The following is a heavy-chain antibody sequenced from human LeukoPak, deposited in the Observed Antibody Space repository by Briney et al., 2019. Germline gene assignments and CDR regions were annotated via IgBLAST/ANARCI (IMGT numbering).Heavy chain of an antibody. CDR3: AKDVVGHQWVENY. V-gene: IGHV3-30*02. D-gene: IGHD6-19*01. Sequence: GGSLRLSCAASGFTFSNYGMHWVRQAPGKGLEWVAFIHYDGPEKYYGDSVRGRFTISRDNSKNTVYLQMNSLRVEGTAVYYCAKDVVGHQWVENYWGQGTLVTVSS. CDR1: GFTFSNYG. J-gene: IGHJ4*02. CDR2: IHYDGPEK.